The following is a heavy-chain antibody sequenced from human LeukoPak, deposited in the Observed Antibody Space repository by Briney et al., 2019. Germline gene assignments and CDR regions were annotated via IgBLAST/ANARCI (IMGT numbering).Heavy chain of an antibody. CDR3: AKDDTRAYYYDSSGYYLVDY. D-gene: IGHD3-22*01. J-gene: IGHJ4*02. CDR1: GFTFSNYA. CDR2: ISGSGGST. Sequence: GGSLRLSCAASGFTFSNYAMSWVRQAPGKGLEWVSAISGSGGSTYYADSVKGRFTISRDNSKNTLYLQMNSLRAEDTAVYYRAKDDTRAYYYDSSGYYLVDYWGQGTLVTVSS. V-gene: IGHV3-23*01.